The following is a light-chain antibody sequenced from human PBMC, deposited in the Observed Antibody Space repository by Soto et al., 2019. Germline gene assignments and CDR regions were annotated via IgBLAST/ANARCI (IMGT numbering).Light chain of an antibody. J-gene: IGKJ1*01. Sequence: DIQLTQSPSSLSAAVGDPFTITCRASQTVSRYLNWYQQKSGTAPKLLIYDASSLESGVPSRFSGSGSGTEFTLTISSLQPDDFATYYCQQYDSYSLTFGQGTKVEI. CDR1: QTVSRY. CDR2: DAS. V-gene: IGKV1-5*01. CDR3: QQYDSYSLT.